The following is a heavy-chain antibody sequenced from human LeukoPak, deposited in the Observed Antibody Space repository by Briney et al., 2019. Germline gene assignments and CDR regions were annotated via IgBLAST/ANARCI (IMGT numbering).Heavy chain of an antibody. CDR1: GGTFSSYA. CDR2: IIAIFGTA. CDR3: ARGGIMVRGVMSNYYYYMDV. J-gene: IGHJ6*03. V-gene: IGHV1-69*13. Sequence: ASVKDSCKAPGGTFSSYAISWVRPAPGQGLEWVGGIIAIFGTANYTQKLQGRVTISADESTSTAYMELSSLRTEDTAVYYCARGGIMVRGVMSNYYYYMDVWGKGTTVTISS. D-gene: IGHD3-10*01.